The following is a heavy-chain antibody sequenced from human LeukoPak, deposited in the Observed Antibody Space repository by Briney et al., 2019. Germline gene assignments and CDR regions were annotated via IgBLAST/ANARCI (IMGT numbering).Heavy chain of an antibody. D-gene: IGHD6-6*01. CDR2: IIPIFGTA. Sequence: SVTVSCTASGGAFSSYAISWVRQAPGQGLEWMGRIIPIFGTANYAQKFQGRVTITADKYTSTAYMELSSLRSEDTAVYYCARDGSSSNDYWGQGTLVTVSS. J-gene: IGHJ4*02. CDR1: GGAFSSYA. CDR3: ARDGSSSNDY. V-gene: IGHV1-69*06.